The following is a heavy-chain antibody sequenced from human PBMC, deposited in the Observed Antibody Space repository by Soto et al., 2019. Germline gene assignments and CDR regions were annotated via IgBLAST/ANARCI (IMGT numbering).Heavy chain of an antibody. J-gene: IGHJ4*02. V-gene: IGHV4-4*07. CDR2: IYTSGST. CDR3: ARDRKLRVSYYDSSGYYYFDY. Sequence: PSETLSLTCTVSGGSISSYYWSWIRQPAGKGLEWIGRIYTSGSTNYNPSLESRVTMSVDTSKNQFSLKLSSVTAADTAVYYCARDRKLRVSYYDSSGYYYFDYWGQGTLVTVSS. D-gene: IGHD3-22*01. CDR1: GGSISSYY.